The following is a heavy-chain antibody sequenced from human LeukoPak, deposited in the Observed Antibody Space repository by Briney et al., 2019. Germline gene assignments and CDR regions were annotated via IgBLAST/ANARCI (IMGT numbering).Heavy chain of an antibody. V-gene: IGHV1-69*05. Sequence: GASVKVSCKASGGTFSSYAISWVRQAPGQGLEWMGRIIPIFGTANYAQKFQGGVTITTDESTSTAYMELSSLRSEDTAVYYCARDGGSGTQDYWGQGTLVTVSS. D-gene: IGHD3-10*01. CDR2: IIPIFGTA. CDR1: GGTFSSYA. CDR3: ARDGGSGTQDY. J-gene: IGHJ4*02.